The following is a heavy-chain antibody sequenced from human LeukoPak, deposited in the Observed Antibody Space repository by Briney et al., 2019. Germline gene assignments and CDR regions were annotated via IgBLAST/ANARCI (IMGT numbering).Heavy chain of an antibody. CDR1: GFTFDDYT. Sequence: GGSLRLSCAASGFTFDDYTMHWVRQAPGKGLEWVSLISWDGGSTYYADSVKGRFTISRDNSKNSLYLQMNSLRTEDTALYYCAKDMGAHYYYYYGMDVWGQGTTVTVSS. V-gene: IGHV3-43*01. CDR3: AKDMGAHYYYYYGMDV. CDR2: ISWDGGST. J-gene: IGHJ6*02. D-gene: IGHD3-16*01.